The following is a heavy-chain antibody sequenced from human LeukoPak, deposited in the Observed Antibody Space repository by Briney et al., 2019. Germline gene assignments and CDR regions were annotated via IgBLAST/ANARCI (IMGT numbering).Heavy chain of an antibody. Sequence: SETLSLTCTVSGGSISSGGYYWSWIRQHPGKGLEWIGYIYYSGSTYYNPSLKSRVTISVDTSKNRFSLKLSSVTAADTAVYYCARQSGHDYGGNSEFDYWGQGTLVTVSS. CDR2: IYYSGST. CDR1: GGSISSGGYY. D-gene: IGHD4-23*01. J-gene: IGHJ4*02. V-gene: IGHV4-31*03. CDR3: ARQSGHDYGGNSEFDY.